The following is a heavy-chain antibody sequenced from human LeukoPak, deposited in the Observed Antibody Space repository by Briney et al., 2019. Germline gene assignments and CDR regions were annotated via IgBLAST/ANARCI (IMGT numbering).Heavy chain of an antibody. V-gene: IGHV4-4*07. CDR2: IYTSGST. CDR1: GGSISSYY. D-gene: IGHD4-17*01. Sequence: SETLSLTCTVSGGSISSYYWSGIRQPTGKGREWIGRIYTSGSTNYNPSLKSRVTMSVDTSKNQFSPKLSSVTAADTAVYYCARDTNDYGDLYYFDYWGQGTMVTVSS. CDR3: ARDTNDYGDLYYFDY. J-gene: IGHJ4*02.